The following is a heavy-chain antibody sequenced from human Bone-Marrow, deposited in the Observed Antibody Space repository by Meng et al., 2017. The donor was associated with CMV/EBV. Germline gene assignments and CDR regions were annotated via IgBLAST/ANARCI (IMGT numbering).Heavy chain of an antibody. CDR2: ISSAGGTI. D-gene: IGHD3-22*01. CDR3: AKGGHYYDSSVDF. Sequence: GESLKISCAAFGFTFSHYEMNWVRQAPGKGLEWVSYISSAGGTIYYADSVKGRFTISRDNAKNSLYLQMNSLRAEDTALYYCAKGGHYYDSSVDFWGQGTLVTVSS. J-gene: IGHJ4*02. V-gene: IGHV3-48*03. CDR1: GFTFSHYE.